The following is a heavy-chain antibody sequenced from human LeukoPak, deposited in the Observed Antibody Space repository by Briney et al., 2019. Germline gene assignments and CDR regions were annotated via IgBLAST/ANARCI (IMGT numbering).Heavy chain of an antibody. CDR1: GFTFSSYA. V-gene: IGHV3-23*01. J-gene: IGHJ4*02. CDR3: VRDFGGSRDY. Sequence: GGSLRLSCAASGFTFSSYAMSWVRQAPGKGLEWVSAISGSGGSTYYADSVKGRFTISRDNAKNTLYLQMDSLRAEDTAVYYCVRDFGGSRDYWGQGTLVIVSS. CDR2: ISGSGGST. D-gene: IGHD3-10*01.